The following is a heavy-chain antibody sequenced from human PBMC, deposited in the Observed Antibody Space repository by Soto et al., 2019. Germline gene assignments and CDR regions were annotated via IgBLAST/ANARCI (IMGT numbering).Heavy chain of an antibody. CDR3: ARAPYGTGARCSDWYFDL. J-gene: IGHJ2*01. Sequence: EVQLVESGGGLVKPGGSLRLSCAASGFTFSSYAMNWVRRAPGKGLEWVSSISSSGTYIYCADSLKARFTISRDNARNAXXVQINSLRAEDTAVYYCARAPYGTGARCSDWYFDLWGRGTLVTVSS. CDR2: ISSSGTYI. V-gene: IGHV3-21*01. D-gene: IGHD2-15*01. CDR1: GFTFSSYA.